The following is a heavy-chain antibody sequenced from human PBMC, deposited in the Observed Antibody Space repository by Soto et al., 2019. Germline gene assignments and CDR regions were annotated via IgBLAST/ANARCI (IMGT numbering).Heavy chain of an antibody. CDR3: GPGGVRGAVYGPFDY. Sequence: PGGSLRLSCAASGFTFSSYAMSWVRQAPGKGLEWVSAISGSGGSTYYADSVKGRFTISRDNSKNTLYLQMNSLRAEDTAVYYCGPGGVRGAVYGPFDYWRQGALVTVSS. J-gene: IGHJ4*02. V-gene: IGHV3-23*01. CDR2: ISGSGGST. CDR1: GFTFSSYA. D-gene: IGHD3-10*01.